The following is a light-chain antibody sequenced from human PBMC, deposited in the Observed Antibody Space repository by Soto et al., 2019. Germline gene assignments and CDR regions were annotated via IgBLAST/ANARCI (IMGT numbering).Light chain of an antibody. CDR1: QSISTY. J-gene: IGKJ1*01. CDR2: GAS. V-gene: IGKV1-39*01. CDR3: QQTYNAPRT. Sequence: DIPMTQSPSSLSASVGDRVTITCRASQSISTYLNWYQQKPGKAPDLLIAGASTLLSGVPSRFSGSGSGTDFSLTISTLHPEDFATYYCQQTYNAPRTFGQGTKVEVK.